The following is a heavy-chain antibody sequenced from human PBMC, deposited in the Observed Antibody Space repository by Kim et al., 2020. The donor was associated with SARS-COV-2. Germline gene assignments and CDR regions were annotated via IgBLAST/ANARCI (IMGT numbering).Heavy chain of an antibody. CDR3: ARDQSAGYSSSWNDY. CDR1: GFTFSSYG. J-gene: IGHJ4*02. CDR2: ISYDGSNK. V-gene: IGHV3-33*05. D-gene: IGHD6-13*01. Sequence: GGSLRLSCAASGFTFSSYGMHWVRKAPGKGLEWVAVISYDGSNKYYADSVKGRFTISRDNSKNTLYLQMNSLRAEDTAVYYCARDQSAGYSSSWNDYWGQGTLVTVSS.